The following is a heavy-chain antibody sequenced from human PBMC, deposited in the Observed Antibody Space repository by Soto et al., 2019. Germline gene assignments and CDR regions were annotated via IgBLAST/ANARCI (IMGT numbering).Heavy chain of an antibody. V-gene: IGHV3-23*01. J-gene: IGHJ4*02. CDR3: AKKVNSGPGSQYFDY. CDR2: FRTGGDDTTT. D-gene: IGHD3-10*01. Sequence: GGSLRLSCAASGFTFSSYSMSWVRQAPGKGLEWVSGFRTGGDDTTTYYADSVKGRFTIPRDNSKNTLFLQMNSLRAEDTAIYYCAKKVNSGPGSQYFDYWGQGTLVTVSS. CDR1: GFTFSSYS.